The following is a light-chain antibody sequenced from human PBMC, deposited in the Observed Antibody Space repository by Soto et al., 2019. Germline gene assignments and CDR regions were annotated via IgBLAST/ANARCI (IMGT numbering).Light chain of an antibody. CDR3: QQYDNLPYT. Sequence: DIQMTQSPSSLSASVGDRVTITCQASPHISVYLSWFQQKPGKAPNLLIYDASNLEAGVPSRFSGGGSGTEFTFPISSLQPEDVGTYFCQQYDNLPYTFGQGTKLEIK. CDR1: PHISVY. CDR2: DAS. J-gene: IGKJ2*01. V-gene: IGKV1-33*01.